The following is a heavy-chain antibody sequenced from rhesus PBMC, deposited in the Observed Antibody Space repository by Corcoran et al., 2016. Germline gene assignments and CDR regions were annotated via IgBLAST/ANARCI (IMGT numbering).Heavy chain of an antibody. CDR1: GGSINCACD. V-gene: IGHV4-76*01. CDR3: ARVFSY. Sequence: QVQLQESGPGVVKPSETLSLPCAVSGGSINCACDWSWIRQLPGEGLVWFGYVYGSSWSTNYNPSLKNRVTISKDAAKNQFSLKLSSVTAADTAVYYCARVFSYWGQGVLVTVSS. CDR2: VYGSSWST. D-gene: IGHD2-27*01. J-gene: IGHJ4*01.